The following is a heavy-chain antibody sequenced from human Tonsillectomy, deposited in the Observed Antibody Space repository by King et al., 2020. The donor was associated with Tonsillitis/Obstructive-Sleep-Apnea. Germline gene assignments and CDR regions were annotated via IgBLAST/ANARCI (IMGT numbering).Heavy chain of an antibody. D-gene: IGHD2-2*01. V-gene: IGHV5-10-1*03. J-gene: IGHJ6*02. CDR1: GYSFTNYW. CDR2: IDPSDSYT. CDR3: ATLREFSSTNCVGMDV. Sequence: QLVQSGAEVKKPGESLRISCKGSGYSFTNYWIGWVRQMPGKGLEWMGRIDPSDSYTNYSPPFQGHVTISADKSISTAYLQWSSLKASDTAMYYCATLREFSSTNCVGMDVWGQDTTVTVSS.